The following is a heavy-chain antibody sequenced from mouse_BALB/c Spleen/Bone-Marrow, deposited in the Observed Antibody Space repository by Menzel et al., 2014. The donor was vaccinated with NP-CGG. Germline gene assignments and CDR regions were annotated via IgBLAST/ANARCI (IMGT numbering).Heavy chain of an antibody. CDR3: ARTFQPRRAMDY. CDR1: DYTFTSYW. V-gene: IGHV1-74*01. D-gene: IGHD6-1*01. CDR2: IDPSNSET. Sequence: VKLMESGPELVRPGASVKMSCKASDYTFTSYWMHWVKQRPGQGLEWIGMIDPSNSETRLNQKFKDKATLNVDKSSNTAYMHLSSLTSEDSAVYYCARTFQPRRAMDYWGQGSSVTASS. J-gene: IGHJ4*01.